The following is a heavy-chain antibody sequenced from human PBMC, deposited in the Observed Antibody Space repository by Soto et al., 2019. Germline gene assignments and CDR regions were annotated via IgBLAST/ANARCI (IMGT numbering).Heavy chain of an antibody. V-gene: IGHV3-23*01. CDR3: AKEIGYSYGYYGPEANWFDP. J-gene: IGHJ5*02. CDR1: GFTFSSYA. Sequence: GGSLRLSCAASGFTFSSYAMSWVRQAPGKGLEWVSAISGSGGSTYYADSVKGRFTISRDNSKNTLYLQMNSLRAEDTAVYYCAKEIGYSYGYYGPEANWFDPWGQGTLVTVSS. D-gene: IGHD5-18*01. CDR2: ISGSGGST.